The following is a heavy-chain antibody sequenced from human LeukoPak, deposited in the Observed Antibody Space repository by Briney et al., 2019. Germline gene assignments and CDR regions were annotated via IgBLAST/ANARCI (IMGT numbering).Heavy chain of an antibody. CDR1: GYTFTSYG. D-gene: IGHD6-13*01. V-gene: IGHV1-18*01. CDR2: ISAYNGKT. Sequence: ASVKVSCKASGYTFTSYGISWVRRAPGQGLERMGWISAYNGKTNHAQNFQGRATMTTDTSTSTAYMELRSLRSDDTAVYYCARDGKQQLGFDYWGQGTLVTVSS. J-gene: IGHJ4*02. CDR3: ARDGKQQLGFDY.